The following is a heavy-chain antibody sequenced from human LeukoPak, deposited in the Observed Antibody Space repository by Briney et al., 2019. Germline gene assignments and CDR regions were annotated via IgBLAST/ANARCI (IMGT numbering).Heavy chain of an antibody. CDR2: IYSGGNT. J-gene: IGHJ4*02. CDR1: GFTVSINY. D-gene: IGHD1-26*01. Sequence: PGGCLSLSCAASGFTVSINYMSWVRQAPGEGLEWVSVIYSGGNTYYADSVTGGFTISRDNSKNTLYLQMNSLRAEDTAVYYCARVGEGAAKDWGQGTLVTVSS. CDR3: ARVGEGAAKD. V-gene: IGHV3-53*01.